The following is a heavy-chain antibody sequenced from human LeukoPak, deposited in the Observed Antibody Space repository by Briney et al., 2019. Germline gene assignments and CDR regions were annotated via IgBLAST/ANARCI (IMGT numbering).Heavy chain of an antibody. Sequence: GASVKVSCKASGYTFTGYYMHWVRQAPGQGLEWMGWINPNSGGTNYAQKFQGRVTMTRDTSISTAYMELSRLRSDDTAVYYCARSYYYDSSGYYYYFDDWGQGTLVTVSS. CDR3: ARSYYYDSSGYYYYFDD. D-gene: IGHD3-22*01. V-gene: IGHV1-2*02. J-gene: IGHJ4*02. CDR2: INPNSGGT. CDR1: GYTFTGYY.